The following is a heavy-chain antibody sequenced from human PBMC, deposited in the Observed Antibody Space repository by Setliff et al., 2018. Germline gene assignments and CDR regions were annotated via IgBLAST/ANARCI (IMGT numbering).Heavy chain of an antibody. V-gene: IGHV4-59*01. J-gene: IGHJ4*02. CDR1: GGSISRDY. CDR2: IFYSGST. Sequence: SETLSLTCTVSGGSISRDYWMWIRQPPGKGLEWIGYIFYSGSTNYNPSLKSRVTTSVDMSKNQFSLRLSSVTAADTAIYYCARFCGTSNCQRAPLFDYWGQGTLVTVSS. D-gene: IGHD1-1*01. CDR3: ARFCGTSNCQRAPLFDY.